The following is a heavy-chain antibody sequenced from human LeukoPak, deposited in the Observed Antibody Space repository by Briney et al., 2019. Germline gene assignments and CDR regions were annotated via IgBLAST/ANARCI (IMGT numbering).Heavy chain of an antibody. CDR1: GYTFTSYG. J-gene: IGHJ3*02. CDR3: ARDRYGSGSSPLAFDI. Sequence: ASVKVSCKASGYTFTSYGISWVRQAPGQGLEWMGWISAYNGNTNYAQKLQGRATMTTDTSTSTAYMELRSLRSDDTAVYYCARDRYGSGSSPLAFDIWGQGTMSPSLQ. D-gene: IGHD3-10*01. CDR2: ISAYNGNT. V-gene: IGHV1-18*01.